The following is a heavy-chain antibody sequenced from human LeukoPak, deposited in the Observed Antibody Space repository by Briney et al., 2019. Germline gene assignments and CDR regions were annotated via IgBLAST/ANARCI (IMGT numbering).Heavy chain of an antibody. D-gene: IGHD3-22*01. CDR1: GFTFSSYA. J-gene: IGHJ4*02. Sequence: GGSLRLSCAASGFTFSSYAMSWVRLAPGKGLEWVSAISGSGGSTYYADSVKGRFTISRDNSKNTLYLQMNSLRAEDTALYYCARGPSPYYYDSSGYSYYFDYWGQGTLVTVSS. CDR3: ARGPSPYYYDSSGYSYYFDY. V-gene: IGHV3-23*01. CDR2: ISGSGGST.